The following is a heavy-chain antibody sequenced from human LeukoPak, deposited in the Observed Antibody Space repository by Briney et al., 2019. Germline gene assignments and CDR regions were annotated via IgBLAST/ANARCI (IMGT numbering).Heavy chain of an antibody. CDR1: GFTFSSYW. CDR3: ATYCSSGSCLFDY. D-gene: IGHD2-15*01. V-gene: IGHV3-7*01. J-gene: IGHJ4*02. Sequence: GGSLRLSCAASGFTFSSYWMSWVRQAPGKGLEWVANIKQDGSEKYYVDSVKGRFTISRDNAKNSLYLQMNSLRAEDTAVYYCATYCSSGSCLFDYWGQGTLVTVSS. CDR2: IKQDGSEK.